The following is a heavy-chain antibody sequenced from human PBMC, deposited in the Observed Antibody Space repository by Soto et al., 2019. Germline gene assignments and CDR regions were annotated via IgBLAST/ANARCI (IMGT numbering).Heavy chain of an antibody. V-gene: IGHV4-30-4*01. CDR2: NYHGGLT. J-gene: IGHJ4*02. CDR1: GGSVNSGDYY. Sequence: QVQLQESGPGLLKPSSTLSLTCTVSGGSVNSGDYYWSWIRQPPGKGLEWIGYNYHGGLTYSNPSLKSRLTISIVTSKNQFSLQLSSVTAADTAVYYCARQYGGYEYYFDYWGQGTLVTVSS. CDR3: ARQYGGYEYYFDY. D-gene: IGHD5-12*01.